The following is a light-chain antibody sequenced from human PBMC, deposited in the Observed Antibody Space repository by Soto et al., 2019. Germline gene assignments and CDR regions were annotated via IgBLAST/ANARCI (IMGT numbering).Light chain of an antibody. CDR3: AAWDDTLNGFV. CDR1: SSNIGSNT. CDR2: TSN. V-gene: IGLV1-44*01. Sequence: QSALTQPPSASGTPGQRVTISCSGSSSNIGSNTVNWYLQLPGTAPKVLIYTSNVRPSGVPDRFSGSKSGTSASLAISGLQSDDEADYYCAAWDDTLNGFVFGTGTKLTVL. J-gene: IGLJ1*01.